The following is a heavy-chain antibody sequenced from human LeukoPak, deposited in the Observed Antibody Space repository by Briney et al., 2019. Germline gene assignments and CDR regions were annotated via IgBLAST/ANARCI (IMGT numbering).Heavy chain of an antibody. D-gene: IGHD3-16*01. CDR1: GFTFSTYT. J-gene: IGHJ3*02. CDR2: ITTSRTT. V-gene: IGHV3-48*01. CDR3: VRDWAYAFDI. Sequence: GGSLRLSCAASGFTFSTYTMSWVRQAPGKGLEWISYITTSRTTYYADSVKGRFIISRDNAKNSLYLQMNSLRAEDTAVYYCVRDWAYAFDIWGQGTMVTVSS.